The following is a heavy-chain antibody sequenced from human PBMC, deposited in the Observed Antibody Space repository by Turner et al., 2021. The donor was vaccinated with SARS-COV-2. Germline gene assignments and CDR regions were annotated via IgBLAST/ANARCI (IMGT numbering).Heavy chain of an antibody. CDR3: ARVKSTVTTYYYYYMDV. CDR1: GGPIISGTYY. Sequence: QLQLQESGSGLVKPAETLSLTCSVSGGPIISGTYYWGWIRQPPGKGPEWIGSVYYRGNTYYNPSLESRVTISVDTSNNQFSLKLNSVTAADTAVYYCARVKSTVTTYYYYYMDVWGKGTTVTVSS. J-gene: IGHJ6*03. D-gene: IGHD4-4*01. CDR2: VYYRGNT. V-gene: IGHV4-39*01.